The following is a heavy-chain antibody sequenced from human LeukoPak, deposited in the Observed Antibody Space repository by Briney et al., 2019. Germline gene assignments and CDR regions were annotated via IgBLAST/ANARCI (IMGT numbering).Heavy chain of an antibody. CDR2: INPETGGT. Sequence: ASVKVSCKASGYSFTDYYMHWVRQAPGQGLEWMGLINPETGGTNYARKFQGRVTMTTDTTISTAYMQLSRLRSDDTAVYYCASGLNSRSSSCWGQGTRVTVSS. CDR1: GYSFTDYY. D-gene: IGHD6-13*01. V-gene: IGHV1-2*02. CDR3: ASGLNSRSSSC. J-gene: IGHJ4*02.